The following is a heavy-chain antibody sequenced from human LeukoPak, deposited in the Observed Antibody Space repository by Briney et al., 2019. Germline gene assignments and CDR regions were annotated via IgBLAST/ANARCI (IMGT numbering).Heavy chain of an antibody. CDR1: GYIFANYG. Sequence: ASVKVCCKASGYIFANYGFSWGRQAPGQGLEWMGWISADNHNTKYAQKFQDRVTMTDDRSTSTVYMELRSLRSDDTAVYYCARDRRGYSAYDGEGFDYWGQGTLVTVSS. D-gene: IGHD5-12*01. J-gene: IGHJ4*02. CDR3: ARDRRGYSAYDGEGFDY. V-gene: IGHV1-18*04. CDR2: ISADNHNT.